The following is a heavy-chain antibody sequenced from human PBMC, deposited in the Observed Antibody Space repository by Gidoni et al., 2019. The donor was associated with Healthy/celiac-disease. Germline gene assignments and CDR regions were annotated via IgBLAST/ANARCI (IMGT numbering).Heavy chain of an antibody. CDR1: GYTFTTYG. J-gene: IGHJ4*02. V-gene: IGHV1-18*01. CDR2: ISAYNGNT. CDR3: AGDWSGGFVSSLTPFDY. D-gene: IGHD3-3*01. Sequence: QVQLVQSGAEVKKHGASVKVSCKASGYTFTTYGISWVRQAPGQGLEWMGWISAYNGNTNYAQKLQGRVTMSTDTSTSTAYMEVRSLRSDDTAVYYCAGDWSGGFVSSLTPFDYWGQGTLVTVSS.